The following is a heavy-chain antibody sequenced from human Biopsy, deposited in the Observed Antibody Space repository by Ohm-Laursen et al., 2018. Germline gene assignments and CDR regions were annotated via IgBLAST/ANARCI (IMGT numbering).Heavy chain of an antibody. CDR3: VKQWGGYNFDS. Sequence: SLRLSCAASGFTFRTYAMNWVRQAPGKGLEWVAHIDVSDYNTYYADSVRGRFTISRDNSKQMVHLEINSLTADDTAVYYCVKQWGGYNFDSWGQGTLVTVSS. CDR1: GFTFRTYA. CDR2: IDVSDYNT. J-gene: IGHJ5*01. D-gene: IGHD1-14*01. V-gene: IGHV3-23*01.